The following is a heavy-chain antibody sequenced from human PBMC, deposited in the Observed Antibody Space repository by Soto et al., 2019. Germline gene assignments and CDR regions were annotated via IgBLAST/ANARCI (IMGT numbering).Heavy chain of an antibody. J-gene: IGHJ1*01. D-gene: IGHD6-13*01. CDR1: GYTFSNYG. CDR3: ARGGSSWSAEYYQH. CDR2: ISGYNGNT. V-gene: IGHV1-18*01. Sequence: QVQLVQSGAEVKKPGASVKVSCKASGYTFSNYGISWVRQAPGQGPEWMGWISGYNGNTHYAQTIQGRDTMTTDTSTSTAYMERRSLRYDDTAVYYCARGGSSWSAEYYQHWGQGTLVIVAS.